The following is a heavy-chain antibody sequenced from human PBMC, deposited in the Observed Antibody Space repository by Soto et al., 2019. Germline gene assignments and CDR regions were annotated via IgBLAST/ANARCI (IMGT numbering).Heavy chain of an antibody. Sequence: PSETLSLTCTVSGGSISSSIYYWCWIRQHPGKGLEGIGSLYYSGSTYYNPSLKSRVTISVDTSKYHFSLKLSSVTAVDTSVYYCARHSVGIAPDNWFDPWGQGTLVTVSS. J-gene: IGHJ5*02. CDR3: ARHSVGIAPDNWFDP. CDR1: GGSISSSIYY. CDR2: LYYSGST. D-gene: IGHD6-25*01. V-gene: IGHV4-39*01.